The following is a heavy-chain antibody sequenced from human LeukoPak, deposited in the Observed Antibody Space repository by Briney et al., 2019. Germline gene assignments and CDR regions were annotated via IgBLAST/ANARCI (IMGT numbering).Heavy chain of an antibody. CDR1: GGSISSYY. J-gene: IGHJ6*03. Sequence: SETLSLSCIVSGGSISSYYWNWIRQPAGKGLEWIGRIYTSGSTNYNPSLKSRVTMSVDTSKNQFSLKLSSVTAADTAVYYCARSYSSSSSSNYYYYYMDVWGKGTTVTVSS. CDR3: ARSYSSSSSSNYYYYYMDV. CDR2: IYTSGST. V-gene: IGHV4-4*07. D-gene: IGHD6-6*01.